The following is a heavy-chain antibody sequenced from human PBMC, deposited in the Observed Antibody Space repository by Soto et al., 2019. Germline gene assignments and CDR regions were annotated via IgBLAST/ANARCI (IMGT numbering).Heavy chain of an antibody. J-gene: IGHJ6*02. CDR3: ARHYICRGGDCYYYGMDV. CDR1: GYSFTKYW. D-gene: IGHD3-16*01. V-gene: IGHV5-10-1*01. CDR2: IDPSDSYI. Sequence: PGESLKISCKGSGYSFTKYWISWVRQMPGKGLEWMGRIDPSDSYINYSPSFQGHVTISADKSINTAYLQWSSLRASDTATYYCARHYICRGGDCYYYGMDVWGQGTTVTV.